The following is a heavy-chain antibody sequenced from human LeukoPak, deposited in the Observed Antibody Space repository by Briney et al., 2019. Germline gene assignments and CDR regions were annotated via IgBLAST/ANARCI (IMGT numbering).Heavy chain of an antibody. D-gene: IGHD5-24*01. CDR1: GGSISSTSYY. CDR2: MYYRGST. V-gene: IGHV4-39*01. Sequence: PSETLSLTCTVSGGSISSTSYYWGWIRQPPGKGLEWIGSMYYRGSTYYNPSLKSRVTISIGTSKNQFSLKLSSVTAADTSVYYCARMTTIGSYYIDNWGQGTLVTVSS. J-gene: IGHJ4*02. CDR3: ARMTTIGSYYIDN.